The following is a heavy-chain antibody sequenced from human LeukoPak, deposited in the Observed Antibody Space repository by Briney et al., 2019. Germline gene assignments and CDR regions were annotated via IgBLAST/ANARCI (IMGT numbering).Heavy chain of an antibody. D-gene: IGHD2-2*01. CDR2: IIPIFGRA. CDR3: AREDRTSPCWFDP. V-gene: IGHV1-69*13. CDR1: GGTFSRYA. Sequence: GASVKVSCKASGGTFSRYAISWVRQAPGQGLEWMGGIIPIFGRANYAQKFQGRVTITADESTSTAYMELSSLRSEDTAVYYCAREDRTSPCWFDPWGQGTLVTVSS. J-gene: IGHJ5*02.